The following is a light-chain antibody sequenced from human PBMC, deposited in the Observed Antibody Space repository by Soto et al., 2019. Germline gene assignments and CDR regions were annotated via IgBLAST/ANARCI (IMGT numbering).Light chain of an antibody. CDR3: LQYTSYPLT. CDR1: QAVDND. Sequence: DIEMTQSPSSLSASMGDRVTITCRASQAVDNDLAWFQQKPGQAPKSLIYATSRLQSGVPPRFSGSGSGTEFTLTITSLQTDDFGTYYCLQYTSYPLTFGGGTTVEI. V-gene: IGKV1-16*01. J-gene: IGKJ4*01. CDR2: ATS.